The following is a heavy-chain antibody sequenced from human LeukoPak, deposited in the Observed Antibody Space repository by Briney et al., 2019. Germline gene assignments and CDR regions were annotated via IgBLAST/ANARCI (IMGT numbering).Heavy chain of an antibody. CDR2: IYTSGST. CDR1: GGSISSYY. V-gene: IGHV4-4*07. D-gene: IGHD3-16*01. Sequence: SEILSLTCTVSGGSISSYYWSWIRQPAGKGLEWIGRIYTSGSTNYNPSLKSRVTMSVDTSKNQFSLKLSSVTAADTAVYYCASCPSVGIGAMDVWGKGTTVTVSS. CDR3: ASCPSVGIGAMDV. J-gene: IGHJ6*03.